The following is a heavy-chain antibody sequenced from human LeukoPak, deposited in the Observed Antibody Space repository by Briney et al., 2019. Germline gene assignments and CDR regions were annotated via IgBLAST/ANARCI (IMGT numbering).Heavy chain of an antibody. D-gene: IGHD3-3*01. CDR1: GGSISSYY. V-gene: IGHV4-59*01. CDR3: ATIFGVANPIDD. Sequence: PSETLSLTCTVSGGSISSYYWNWIRQPPGKGLEWIGYIHYSGTNYYNPSLKSRVTISVDTSKSQFSLKLSSVTAADTAVYYSATIFGVANPIDDWGQGTLVTVSS. CDR2: IHYSGTN. J-gene: IGHJ4*02.